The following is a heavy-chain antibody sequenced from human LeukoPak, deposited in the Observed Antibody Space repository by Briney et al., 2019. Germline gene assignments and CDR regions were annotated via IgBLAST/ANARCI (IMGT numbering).Heavy chain of an antibody. D-gene: IGHD5-18*01. Sequence: GGSLRLSCAASGFTFSSYSMNWVRQAPGKGLEWVSSISSSSSYIYYADSVKGRFTISRDNAKNSLYLQMNSLRAEDTAVYYCARDEGYSYGTFDYWGQGTLVTVSS. CDR3: ARDEGYSYGTFDY. CDR1: GFTFSSYS. J-gene: IGHJ4*02. V-gene: IGHV3-21*01. CDR2: ISSSSSYI.